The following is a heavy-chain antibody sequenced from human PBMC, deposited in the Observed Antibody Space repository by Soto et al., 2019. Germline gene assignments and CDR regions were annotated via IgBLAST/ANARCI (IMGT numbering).Heavy chain of an antibody. J-gene: IGHJ6*02. Sequence: GGSLRLSCAASGFTFSSYAMHWVRQAPGKGLEWVAVISYDGSKKYYADSVKGPFTISRDNSKNTLYLQMNSLRAEDTAVYYCARPYSSSWQRHYYYYGMDVWGQGTTVTVSS. CDR2: ISYDGSKK. V-gene: IGHV3-30-3*01. CDR3: ARPYSSSWQRHYYYYGMDV. D-gene: IGHD6-13*01. CDR1: GFTFSSYA.